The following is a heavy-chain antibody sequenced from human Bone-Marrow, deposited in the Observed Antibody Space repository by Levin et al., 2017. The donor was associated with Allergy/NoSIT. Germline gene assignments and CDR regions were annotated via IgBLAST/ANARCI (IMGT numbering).Heavy chain of an antibody. CDR3: ARDMGTGKWYSDY. Sequence: PGGSLRLSCAASGFTFSSYGMHWVRQAPGKGLEWVASIWYDGGKKEYADSVKGRFTISRDNSKNTLYVQMSSLRVEDTAVYYCARDMGTGKWYSDYWGQGTLVTVSS. V-gene: IGHV3-33*01. D-gene: IGHD2-15*01. CDR2: IWYDGGKK. CDR1: GFTFSSYG. J-gene: IGHJ4*02.